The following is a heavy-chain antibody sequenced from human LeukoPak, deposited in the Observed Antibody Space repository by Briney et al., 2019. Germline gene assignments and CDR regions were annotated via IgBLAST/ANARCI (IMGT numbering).Heavy chain of an antibody. J-gene: IGHJ3*02. D-gene: IGHD6-19*01. CDR2: ISSSSSYI. CDR1: GFTFSSYS. CDR3: ARRGYSSGLGAFDI. V-gene: IGHV3-21*01. Sequence: GGSLRLSCAASGFTFSSYSMNWVRQAPGKGLEWVSSISSSSSYIYYADSVKGRFTTSRDNAKNSLYLQMNSLRAEDTAVYYCARRGYSSGLGAFDIWGQGTMVTVSS.